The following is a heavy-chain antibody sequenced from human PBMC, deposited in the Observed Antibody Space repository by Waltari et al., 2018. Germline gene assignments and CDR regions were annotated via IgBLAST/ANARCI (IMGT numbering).Heavy chain of an antibody. D-gene: IGHD5-18*01. CDR2: ISSSSSYI. CDR3: AREGTAMVPFDY. CDR1: GFTFSSYS. J-gene: IGHJ4*02. Sequence: EVQLVESGGGLVKPGGSLRLSCAASGFTFSSYSMNWVRQAPGKGLEWVSSISSSSSYIYYADSVKGRFTISRDNAKNSLYLQMNSLGAEDTAVYYCAREGTAMVPFDYWGQGTLVTVSS. V-gene: IGHV3-21*01.